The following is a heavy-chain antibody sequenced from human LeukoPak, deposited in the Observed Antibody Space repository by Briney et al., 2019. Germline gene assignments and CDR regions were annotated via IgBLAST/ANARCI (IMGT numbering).Heavy chain of an antibody. V-gene: IGHV3-9*01. CDR2: ISWDSGNQ. Sequence: PGGSLRLSCVGSGFSLEDYAMHWVRQVPGKGLEWVSSISWDSGNQAYTDSVKGRFTISRDNGKKSLYLQMNSLRPEDTAFYYCVKDMGFDLLKDAFHVWGQGTLVTVSS. J-gene: IGHJ3*01. D-gene: IGHD3-9*01. CDR1: GFSLEDYA. CDR3: VKDMGFDLLKDAFHV.